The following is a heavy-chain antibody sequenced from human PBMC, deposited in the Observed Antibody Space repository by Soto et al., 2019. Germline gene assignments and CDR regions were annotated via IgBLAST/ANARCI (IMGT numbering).Heavy chain of an antibody. J-gene: IGHJ6*02. Sequence: SETLSLTCTVSGGSISSYYWSWIRQPPGKGLEWIGYIYYSGSTNYNPSLKSRVIISEDTSKSQISLKLSSVTAADTSVYYCARGPYGLDVWGQGTTVTVSS. CDR1: GGSISSYY. V-gene: IGHV4-59*12. CDR3: ARGPYGLDV. CDR2: IYYSGST.